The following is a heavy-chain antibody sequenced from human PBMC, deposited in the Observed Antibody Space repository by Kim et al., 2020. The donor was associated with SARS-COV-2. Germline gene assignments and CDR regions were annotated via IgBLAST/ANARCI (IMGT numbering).Heavy chain of an antibody. CDR1: GFTFSGSA. Sequence: GGSLRLSCAASGFTFSGSAMHWVRQASGKGLEWVGRIRSKPNSYATSYTVSVTGRFSISRDDSKNTAYLQMNSLKTEDTGVYFCARRGDYGGMDVWGQGTTVTVSS. CDR3: ARRGDYGGMDV. V-gene: IGHV3-73*01. J-gene: IGHJ6*02. CDR2: IRSKPNSYAT.